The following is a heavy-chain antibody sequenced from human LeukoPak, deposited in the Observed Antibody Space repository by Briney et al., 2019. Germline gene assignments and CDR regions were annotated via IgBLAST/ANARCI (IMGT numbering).Heavy chain of an antibody. D-gene: IGHD3-16*02. V-gene: IGHV1-3*01. J-gene: IGHJ4*02. CDR1: GYTFTSYA. Sequence: GASVKVSCKASGYTFTSYAMHWVRQAPGQRLEWMGWINAGNGNTKYSQKFQGRVTITRDTSASTAYMELSSLRSEDTAVYYCARVGSNDYVWGSYRYFDYWGQGTLVTVSS. CDR2: INAGNGNT. CDR3: ARVGSNDYVWGSYRYFDY.